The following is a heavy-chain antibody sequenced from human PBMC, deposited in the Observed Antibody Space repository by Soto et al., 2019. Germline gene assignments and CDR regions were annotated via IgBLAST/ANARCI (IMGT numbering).Heavy chain of an antibody. V-gene: IGHV3-23*01. CDR3: AKSSGYSNYGVLDY. D-gene: IGHD4-4*01. J-gene: IGHJ4*02. CDR1: GFTFSSYA. CDR2: ISGSGGST. Sequence: GGSLRLSCAASGFTFSSYAMSWVRQAPGKGLEWVSAISGSGGSTYYADSVKGRFTISRDNSKNTLYLQMNSLRAEDTAVYYCAKSSGYSNYGVLDYWGREPWSPSPQ.